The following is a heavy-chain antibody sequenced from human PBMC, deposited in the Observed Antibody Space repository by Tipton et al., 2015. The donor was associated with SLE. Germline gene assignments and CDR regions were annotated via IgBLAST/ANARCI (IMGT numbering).Heavy chain of an antibody. V-gene: IGHV4-34*01. CDR2: INHSGST. J-gene: IGHJ4*01. CDR1: GGSFSGYY. CDR3: VRGLGSPFDY. Sequence: TLSLTCAVYGGSFSGYYWSWIRQPPGKGLEWIGEINHSGSTNYNPSLKSRVTISVDTSKNQFSLKLSSVTAADTAVYYCVRGLGSPFDYWGQGTLVTVSS. D-gene: IGHD3-16*01.